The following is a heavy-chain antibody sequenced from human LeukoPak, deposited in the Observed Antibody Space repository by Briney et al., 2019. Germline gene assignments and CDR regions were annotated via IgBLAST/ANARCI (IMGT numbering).Heavy chain of an antibody. D-gene: IGHD3-3*02. V-gene: IGHV3-23*01. CDR2: ISDSGVST. Sequence: HSGGSLRLSCAASGFTFSSYAMSWVRQAPGKGLEWVSAISDSGVSTYNADSVKGRFTISRDNPKNTLYLQMNSLRAEDTAVYYCAKHLDFFYYSGMDVWGQGTTVTVSS. CDR1: GFTFSSYA. CDR3: AKHLDFFYYSGMDV. J-gene: IGHJ6*02.